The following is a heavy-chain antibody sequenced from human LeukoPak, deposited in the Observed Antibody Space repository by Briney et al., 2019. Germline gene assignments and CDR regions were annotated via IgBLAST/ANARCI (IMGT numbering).Heavy chain of an antibody. CDR2: IKSKTDGGTT. J-gene: IGHJ4*02. D-gene: IGHD1-7*01. Sequence: GGSLRLSCAASGFTFSNAWMSWVRQAPGKGLEWVGRIKSKTDGGTTDYAAPVKGRFTISRDDSKNTLYLQMNSLKTEDTAVYYCTTYNWNYDSPFDYWGQGTLVTVSS. CDR3: TTYNWNYDSPFDY. CDR1: GFTFSNAW. V-gene: IGHV3-15*01.